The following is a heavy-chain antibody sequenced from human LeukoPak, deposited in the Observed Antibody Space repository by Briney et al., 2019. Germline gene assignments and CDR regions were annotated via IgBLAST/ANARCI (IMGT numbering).Heavy chain of an antibody. CDR3: ARGGGSYPFFDY. J-gene: IGHJ4*02. CDR1: GFTFGRYE. Sequence: PGGSLRLSCAASGFTFGRYEMNWVRQAPGKGLEWVSYISNGGSTIYYADSVKGRFTVSRDNAQNSLYLQMNSLRAEDTAAYYCARGGGSYPFFDYWGQGTLVTVSS. CDR2: ISNGGSTI. D-gene: IGHD1-26*01. V-gene: IGHV3-48*03.